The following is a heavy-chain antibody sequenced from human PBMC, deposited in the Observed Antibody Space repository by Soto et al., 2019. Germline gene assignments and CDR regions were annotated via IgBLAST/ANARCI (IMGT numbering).Heavy chain of an antibody. CDR2: IFSSDEK. J-gene: IGHJ5*02. CDR3: ARAVDRAISDIWFDP. V-gene: IGHV2-26*01. D-gene: IGHD5-18*01. Sequence: SVPTLVKPTETLTLTCTVSGFSLSNAGVGVSWIRQPPGKALEWLAHIFSSDEKSYRTSLETRLTVSKDTSKSQVVLTMTNMDPLDTATYYCARAVDRAISDIWFDPWGQGTQVTVSS. CDR1: GFSLSNAGVG.